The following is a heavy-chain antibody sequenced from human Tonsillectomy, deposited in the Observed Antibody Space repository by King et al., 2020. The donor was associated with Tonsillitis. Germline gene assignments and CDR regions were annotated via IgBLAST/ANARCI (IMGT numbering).Heavy chain of an antibody. V-gene: IGHV3-66*01. CDR2: IYSGDST. CDR1: GFNVSSNY. Sequence: VQLVESGGGLVQPGGSLRLSCAASGFNVSSNYMSWVRQAPGKGLEWVSIIYSGDSTYYTDSVKGRFTISRDNFKNTLYLQMNSLRAEDTAVYYCARDLVSEGSGYYYGGFDYWGQGTLVTGSS. CDR3: ARDLVSEGSGYYYGGFDY. D-gene: IGHD3-22*01. J-gene: IGHJ4*02.